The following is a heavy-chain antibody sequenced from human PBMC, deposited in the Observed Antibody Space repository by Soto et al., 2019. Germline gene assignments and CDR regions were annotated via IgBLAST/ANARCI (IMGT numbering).Heavy chain of an antibody. Sequence: QVQLVQSGAEVKKPGSSVKVSCKASGGTFSSYAISWVRQAPGQGLEWMGGIIPIFGTANYAQKFQGRVMISANEYTSTAYMELSRLGSEDTAVYYWARTHMATITLFDYWGQGTLVTVSS. D-gene: IGHD5-12*01. CDR2: IIPIFGTA. J-gene: IGHJ4*02. V-gene: IGHV1-69*12. CDR1: GGTFSSYA. CDR3: ARTHMATITLFDY.